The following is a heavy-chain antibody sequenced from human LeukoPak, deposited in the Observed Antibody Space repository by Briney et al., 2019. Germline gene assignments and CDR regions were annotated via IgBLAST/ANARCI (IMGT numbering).Heavy chain of an antibody. CDR2: IRYDGSNK. D-gene: IGHD6-19*01. J-gene: IGHJ4*02. Sequence: PGGSLRLSCAASGFTFSSYGMHWARQAPGKGLEWVAFIRYDGSNKYYADSVKGRFTISRDNSKNTLYLQMNSLRAEDTAVYYCARDLGGWYVRGYFDYWGQGTLVTVSS. CDR1: GFTFSSYG. V-gene: IGHV3-30*02. CDR3: ARDLGGWYVRGYFDY.